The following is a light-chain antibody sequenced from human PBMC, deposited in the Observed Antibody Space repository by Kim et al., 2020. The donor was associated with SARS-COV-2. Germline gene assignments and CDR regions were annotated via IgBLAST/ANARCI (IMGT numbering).Light chain of an antibody. V-gene: IGKV1-33*01. Sequence: DIQMTQSQPSLSASVGDRVTISRQASQDIGNALNWYQQKPGKAPKVMIYDTSNLVAGVPPRFSGSGSGTDFTLTISSLQPEDIATYYCQQYDELYTFGQGTKLEI. CDR2: DTS. J-gene: IGKJ2*01. CDR3: QQYDELYT. CDR1: QDIGNA.